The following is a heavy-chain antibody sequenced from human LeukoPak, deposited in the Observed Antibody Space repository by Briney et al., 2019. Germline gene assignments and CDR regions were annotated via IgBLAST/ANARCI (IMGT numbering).Heavy chain of an antibody. V-gene: IGHV3-23*01. Sequence: GGSLRLSCAASGFTFSSYAMSWVRQAPGKGLEWVSAISGSGGSTYYAVSVKGRLTISRDNSKNTLYLQMNSLRAEDTAVYYCAKDWYYYDSSGYWGDDYWGQGTLVTVSS. J-gene: IGHJ4*02. D-gene: IGHD3-22*01. CDR3: AKDWYYYDSSGYWGDDY. CDR2: ISGSGGST. CDR1: GFTFSSYA.